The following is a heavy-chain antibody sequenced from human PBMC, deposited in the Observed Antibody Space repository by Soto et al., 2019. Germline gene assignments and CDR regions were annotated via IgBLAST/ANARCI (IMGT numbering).Heavy chain of an antibody. CDR1: GGSISSGDYY. D-gene: IGHD4-17*01. CDR2: IYYSGST. J-gene: IGHJ4*02. V-gene: IGHV4-30-4*01. Sequence: QVQLQESGPGLVKPSQTLSLTCTVSGGSISSGDYYWSWIRQPPGKGLEWIGYIYYSGSTYYNPSLKSRVTISVDTSKNQFSLKLCSVTAADTAVYYCARARTTVTTDWGYWGQGTLVTVSS. CDR3: ARARTTVTTDWGY.